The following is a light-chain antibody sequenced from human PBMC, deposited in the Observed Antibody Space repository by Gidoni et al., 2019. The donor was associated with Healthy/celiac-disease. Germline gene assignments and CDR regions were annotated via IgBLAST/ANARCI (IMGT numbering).Light chain of an antibody. Sequence: DIVMTQSPLSLPVTPGEPASITGRSSQSLLHSNGYNYLDCYLQKPGQSPQLLIYLGSNRASGVPDRFRGSGSGTDFTLKISRVEAEDVGVYYCMQALQTPRYTFGQGTKLEIK. J-gene: IGKJ2*01. CDR2: LGS. CDR1: QSLLHSNGYNY. V-gene: IGKV2-28*01. CDR3: MQALQTPRYT.